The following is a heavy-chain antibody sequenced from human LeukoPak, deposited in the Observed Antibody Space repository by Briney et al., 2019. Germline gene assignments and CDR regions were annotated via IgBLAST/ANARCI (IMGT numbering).Heavy chain of an antibody. Sequence: GGSLRLSCAASGFTFSSYDMHWVRQAPGKGPEWVAFIRYDGSNKYYADSVKGRFTISRDNAKNSLFLQMNSLTTEDTAVYYCATVQFLEWLPDWGQGTLVAVS. J-gene: IGHJ4*02. CDR3: ATVQFLEWLPD. D-gene: IGHD3-3*01. CDR2: IRYDGSNK. V-gene: IGHV3-30*02. CDR1: GFTFSSYD.